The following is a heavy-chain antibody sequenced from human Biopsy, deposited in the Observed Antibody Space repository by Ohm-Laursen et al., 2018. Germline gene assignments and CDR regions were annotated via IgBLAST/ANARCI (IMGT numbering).Heavy chain of an antibody. CDR1: GDTFSRSA. V-gene: IGHV1-69*04. Sequence: SSVKVSCKASGDTFSRSAFFWVRQAPGQGLVYLGKIIPIVGITNHAQTFQGRITLTADKSTFMVYMELSRLRSDDTAIYYCARGGSGSGYYGMDVWGQGASVSVSS. D-gene: IGHD3-10*01. CDR3: ARGGSGSGYYGMDV. J-gene: IGHJ6*02. CDR2: IIPIVGIT.